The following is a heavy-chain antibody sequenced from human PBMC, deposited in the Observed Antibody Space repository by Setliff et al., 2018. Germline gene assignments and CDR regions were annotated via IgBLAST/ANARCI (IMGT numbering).Heavy chain of an antibody. D-gene: IGHD1-1*01. CDR1: GFTFSDYW. J-gene: IGHJ6*03. V-gene: IGHV3-74*01. CDR3: ARGPWKHSAYYYYYYMDV. CDR2: IGDGGGGT. Sequence: GGSLRLSCAASGFTFSDYWMYWVRQAPGKGLVWVSRIGDGGGGTTYADSVKGRFTISRDNAKNTLYLQMNSLRAEDTAVYYCARGPWKHSAYYYYYYMDVWGKGTTVTV.